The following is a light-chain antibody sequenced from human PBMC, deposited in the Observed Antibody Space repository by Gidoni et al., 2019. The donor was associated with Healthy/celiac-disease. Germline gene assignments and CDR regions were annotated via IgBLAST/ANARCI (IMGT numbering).Light chain of an antibody. CDR3: QQYCSTPRT. CDR1: QSVLYSSNNKNY. Sequence: IVMPQPPYSLAASLGERATINCKSSQSVLYSSNNKNYLAWYQQKPGQPPKLPIYWASTREAGVPDRVSGSGSGTDFTRTISSQQAEDVAVYYCQQYCSTPRTFXQXTKVEIK. J-gene: IGKJ1*01. V-gene: IGKV4-1*01. CDR2: WAS.